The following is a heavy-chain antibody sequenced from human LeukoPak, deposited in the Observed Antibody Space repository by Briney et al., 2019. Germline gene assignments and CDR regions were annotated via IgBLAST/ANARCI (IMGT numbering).Heavy chain of an antibody. CDR3: ARGVSSAIDW. CDR2: INRDGRDT. Sequence: GGSLRLSCAASDFAFSSYWMNWVRQAPGKGLEWVANINRDGRDTYYVGSVRGRFTISRDNADNSLYLQMHNLRGDDTAVYYCARGVSSAIDWWGQGTLVTVSS. V-gene: IGHV3-7*01. J-gene: IGHJ4*02. CDR1: DFAFSSYW. D-gene: IGHD3-10*01.